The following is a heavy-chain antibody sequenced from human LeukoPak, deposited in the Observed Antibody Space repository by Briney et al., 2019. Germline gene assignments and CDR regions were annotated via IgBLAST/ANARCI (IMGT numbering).Heavy chain of an antibody. Sequence: GALRLSCAASGFTFSDYYMSWIRQAPGKGLEWVSYISSSGSTIYYADSVKGRFTISRDNAKSSLYLQMNSLRAEDTAVYYCARVVYYYYYMDVWGKGTTVTISS. V-gene: IGHV3-11*01. CDR1: GFTFSDYY. J-gene: IGHJ6*03. CDR2: ISSSGSTI. CDR3: ARVVYYYYYMDV.